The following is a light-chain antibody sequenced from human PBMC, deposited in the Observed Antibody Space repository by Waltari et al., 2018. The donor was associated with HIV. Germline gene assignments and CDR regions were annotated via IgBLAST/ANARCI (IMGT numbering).Light chain of an antibody. CDR2: EVI. CDR1: SSDVGGYDS. V-gene: IGLV2-11*01. Sequence: QSALTQPRSVSGSPGQSVTISCTGTSSDVGGYDSVSWYLQHPGKVPKLIIYEVIKRPSGVPDRFSVSNSGNTASLTISGLQTEDEADYFCCSYAGTYTYVLFGGGTKLTVL. J-gene: IGLJ3*02. CDR3: CSYAGTYTYVL.